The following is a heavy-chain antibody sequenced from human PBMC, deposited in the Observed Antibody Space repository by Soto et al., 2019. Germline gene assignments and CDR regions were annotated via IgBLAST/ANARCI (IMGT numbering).Heavy chain of an antibody. CDR1: GGSFREYY. D-gene: IGHD3-10*01. CDR3: ARDIITVIGGEIYYYFCLDV. Sequence: PSETLSLTCAVNGGSFREYYWSWLRQPPGKGLEWIGEINQSGTTHYNPSLKRRINISIDTSKNQFSLNLTSVTAADTATYYCARDIITVIGGEIYYYFCLDVWGQGTTGTVS. CDR2: INQSGTT. V-gene: IGHV4-34*01. J-gene: IGHJ6*02.